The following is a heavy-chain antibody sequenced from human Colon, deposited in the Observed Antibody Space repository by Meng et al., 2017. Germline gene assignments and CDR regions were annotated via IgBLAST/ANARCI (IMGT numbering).Heavy chain of an antibody. CDR2: IGHSGFT. D-gene: IGHD6-19*01. V-gene: IGHV4-39*01. Sequence: QPQLQESGPGRVKPSEALSLSCSVSGGSISTSGYYWGWIRQPPGKGLEWIGSIGHSGFTYYTPSLKSRVTVSIETSRNQFSLWLTSVTAADTAVYYCVRSSGWVKTGFDPWGQGTLVTVSS. CDR1: GGSISTSGYY. J-gene: IGHJ5*02. CDR3: VRSSGWVKTGFDP.